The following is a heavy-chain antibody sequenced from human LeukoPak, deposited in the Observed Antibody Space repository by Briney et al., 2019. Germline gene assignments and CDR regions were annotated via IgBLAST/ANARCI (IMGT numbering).Heavy chain of an antibody. D-gene: IGHD3-10*01. V-gene: IGHV3-53*01. CDR3: ARAKPKNMVRGLIMRRESRYYFDY. J-gene: IGHJ4*02. CDR1: GFTVSSNY. CDR2: IYSGGST. Sequence: GGSLRLSCAASGFTVSSNYMSRVRQAPGKGLEWVSVIYSGGSTYYADSVKGRFTISRDNSKSTLYIQMNSLRAEDTAVYYCARAKPKNMVRGLIMRRESRYYFDYWGQGTLVTVSS.